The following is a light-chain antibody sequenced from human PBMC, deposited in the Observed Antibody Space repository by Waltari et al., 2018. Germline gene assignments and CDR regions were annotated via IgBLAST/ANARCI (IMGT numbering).Light chain of an antibody. J-gene: IGLJ2*01. CDR3: WLAYSGGVVV. CDR2: DSF. V-gene: IGLV7-46*01. CDR1: SGPVTSSHY. Sequence: QAVVTQEPSLTVSPGGTVTLTCGSSSGPVTSSHYPYWLQQRPGQAPRTLIYDSFMKHSWTPARFSGSLLVGKAALTLSGARAGDEADSYCWLAYSGGVVVYGGGTKLAVL.